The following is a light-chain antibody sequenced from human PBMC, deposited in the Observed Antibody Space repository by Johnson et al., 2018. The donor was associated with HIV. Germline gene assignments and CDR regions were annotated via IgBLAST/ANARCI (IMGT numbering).Light chain of an antibody. V-gene: IGLV1-51*02. CDR1: SSNIGNNY. J-gene: IGLJ1*01. CDR2: ENN. Sequence: SVLTQPPSVSAAPGQKVTISCSGSSSNIGNNYVSWYQQLPGTAPKLLIYENNKRPSGIPDRFSGSKSGTSTTLGITGLQTGDEADYYCGTCDSSLNSYVFGTGTKVSVL. CDR3: GTCDSSLNSYV.